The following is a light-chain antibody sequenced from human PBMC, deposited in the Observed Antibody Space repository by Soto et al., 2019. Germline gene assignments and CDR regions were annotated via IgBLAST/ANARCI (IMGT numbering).Light chain of an antibody. CDR2: GAS. CDR1: QRISTN. Sequence: EIEMTQSPATLSVSPGGRAILXXRASQRISTNLAGYQQKPGEAPRXLIYGASTRATGSPARFSGSGSGTEFTLTSSRLEPEDFAVYYCQQYGSSSITFGQGTRLEIK. V-gene: IGKV3-15*01. CDR3: QQYGSSSIT. J-gene: IGKJ5*01.